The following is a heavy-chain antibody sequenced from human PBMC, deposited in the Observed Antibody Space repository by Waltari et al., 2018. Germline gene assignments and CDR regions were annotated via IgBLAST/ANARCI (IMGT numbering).Heavy chain of an antibody. J-gene: IGHJ4*02. D-gene: IGHD3-22*01. CDR1: GFTFSSYA. CDR2: IYSGGST. CDR3: AKGLGYYDSSGYYY. V-gene: IGHV3-23*03. Sequence: EVQLLESGGGLVQPGGSLRLSCADSGFTFSSYAMSWVRQAPGKGLEWVSVIYSGGSTYYADSVKGRFTISRDNSKNTLYLQMNSLRAEDTAVYYCAKGLGYYDSSGYYYWGQGTLVTVSS.